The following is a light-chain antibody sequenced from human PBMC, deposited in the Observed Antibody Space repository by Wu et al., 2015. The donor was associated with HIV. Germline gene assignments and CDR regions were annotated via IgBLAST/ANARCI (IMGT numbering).Light chain of an antibody. CDR3: QKYNTAPWT. CDR2: GAS. J-gene: IGKJ1*01. V-gene: IGKV1-9*01. Sequence: QLTQSPDSLSASVGDKVTITCRASQGINNYLAWYQQKSGKAPRLLIYGASTLQGGVPSRFSGSGSGTEFTLTISSLQPDDFATYYCQKYNTAPWTFGQGTKVEMK. CDR1: QGINNY.